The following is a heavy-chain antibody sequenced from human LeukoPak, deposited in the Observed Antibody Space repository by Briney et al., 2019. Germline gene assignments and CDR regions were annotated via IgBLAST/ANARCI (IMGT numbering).Heavy chain of an antibody. Sequence: GGSLRLSCAASGFTFSGYAMSWVRQAPGKGLEWVSAISGSGGSTYYADSVKGRFTISRDNSKNTLYLQMNSLRAEDTAVYYCTRGANVLRYFDWSNALDYWGQGTLVTVSS. CDR1: GFTFSGYA. J-gene: IGHJ4*02. D-gene: IGHD3-9*01. V-gene: IGHV3-23*01. CDR3: TRGANVLRYFDWSNALDY. CDR2: ISGSGGST.